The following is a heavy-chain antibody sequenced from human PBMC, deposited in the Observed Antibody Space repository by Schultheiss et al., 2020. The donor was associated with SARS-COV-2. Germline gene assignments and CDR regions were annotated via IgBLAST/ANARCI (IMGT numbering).Heavy chain of an antibody. CDR3: ARDCASTSCWYYYGMDV. CDR2: IWYDGSNK. Sequence: GGSLRLSCAASGFTFSNAWMNWVRQAPGKGLEWVAVIWYDGSNKYYADSVKGRFTISRDNAKNSLYLQMNSLRADDTAVYYCARDCASTSCWYYYGMDVWGQGTTVTVSS. CDR1: GFTFSNAW. D-gene: IGHD2-2*01. V-gene: IGHV3-33*08. J-gene: IGHJ6*02.